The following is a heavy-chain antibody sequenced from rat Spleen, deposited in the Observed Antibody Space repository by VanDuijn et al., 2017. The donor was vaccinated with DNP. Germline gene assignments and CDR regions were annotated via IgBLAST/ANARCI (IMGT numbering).Heavy chain of an antibody. D-gene: IGHD3-8*01. V-gene: IGHV5-19*01. CDR2: ISPDGGYT. Sequence: EVQLVESGGGLVQPGRSLKLSCAASGFTLSDYGMHWIRQAPTKGLDWVASISPDGGYTVYRDSVTGRFTISRDNTKNTLYLQVNSLRSEDTATYYCTSNPHIRTAAPFDYWGTGVMVTVSS. J-gene: IGHJ2*01. CDR3: TSNPHIRTAAPFDY. CDR1: GFTLSDYG.